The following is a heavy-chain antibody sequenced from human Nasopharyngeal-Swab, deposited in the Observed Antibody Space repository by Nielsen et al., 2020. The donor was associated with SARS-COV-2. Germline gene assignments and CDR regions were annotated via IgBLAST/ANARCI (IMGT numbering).Heavy chain of an antibody. CDR1: GGSFSGYY. CDR2: INHSGST. D-gene: IGHD3-22*01. CDR3: ARASEEYDSSGYYGY. V-gene: IGHV4-34*01. Sequence: SETLSLTCAVYGGSFSGYYWSWIRQPPGKGLEWIGEINHSGSTNYNPSLKSRVTISVDTSKNQFSLKLSSVTAADTAVYYCARASEEYDSSGYYGYWGQGTLVTVPS. J-gene: IGHJ4*02.